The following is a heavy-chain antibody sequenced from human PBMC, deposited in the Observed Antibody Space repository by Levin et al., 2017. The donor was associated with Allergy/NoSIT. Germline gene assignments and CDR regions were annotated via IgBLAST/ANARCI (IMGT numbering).Heavy chain of an antibody. Sequence: GGSLRLSCAASGFSFANHAMTWVRHAPGKGLEWVSTIRPNSERTYFADSVKGRFTVSRDDSVNMMSLQMSSLRADDAAVYYCAREQGARGWYTVDFWGQGALVTVYS. D-gene: IGHD6-19*01. CDR3: AREQGARGWYTVDF. J-gene: IGHJ4*02. CDR1: GFSFANHA. V-gene: IGHV3-23*01. CDR2: IRPNSERT.